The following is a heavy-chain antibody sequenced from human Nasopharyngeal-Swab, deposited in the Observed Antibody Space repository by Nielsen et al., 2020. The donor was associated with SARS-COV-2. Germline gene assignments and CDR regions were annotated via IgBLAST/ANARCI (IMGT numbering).Heavy chain of an antibody. Sequence: SEILSLTCTVSGGSISSYYWSWIRQPPGKGLEWIGYIYYSGSTNYNPSLKSRVTISVDTSKNQFSLKLSSVTAADTAVYYCARTIIAAAEGYFDYWGQGTLVTVSS. CDR2: IYYSGST. D-gene: IGHD6-13*01. J-gene: IGHJ4*02. CDR1: GGSISSYY. V-gene: IGHV4-59*01. CDR3: ARTIIAAAEGYFDY.